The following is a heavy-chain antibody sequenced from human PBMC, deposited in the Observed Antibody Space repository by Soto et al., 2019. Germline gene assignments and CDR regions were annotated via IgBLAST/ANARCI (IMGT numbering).Heavy chain of an antibody. CDR1: GFTFSSYS. CDR2: ISSSSSTI. D-gene: IGHD2-15*01. V-gene: IGHV3-48*01. J-gene: IGHJ6*03. Sequence: EVQLVESGGGLVQPGGSLRLSCAASGFTFSSYSMNWVRQAPGKGLEWVSYISSSSSTIYYADSVKGRFTISRDNAKNSLYLQMNSLRAEDTAVYYCARDGGYCSGGSCWDYYYMDVWGKGTTVTVSS. CDR3: ARDGGYCSGGSCWDYYYMDV.